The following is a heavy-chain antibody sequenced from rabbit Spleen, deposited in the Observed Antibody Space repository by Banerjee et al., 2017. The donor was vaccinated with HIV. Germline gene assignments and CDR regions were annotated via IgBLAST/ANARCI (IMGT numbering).Heavy chain of an antibody. D-gene: IGHD8-1*01. V-gene: IGHV1S40*01. CDR1: GFSFTYIDY. CDR3: ARDTGSSFSSYGMDL. J-gene: IGHJ6*01. CDR2: VAAGVSLTS. Sequence: VESGGDLVKPGASLTLTCTASGFSFTYIDYLCWVRQPPGKGPEWIACVAAGVSLTSYYATWAKGRFTISKTSSTTVTLQMTSLTAADTATYFCARDTGSSFSSYGMDLWGPGTLVTVS.